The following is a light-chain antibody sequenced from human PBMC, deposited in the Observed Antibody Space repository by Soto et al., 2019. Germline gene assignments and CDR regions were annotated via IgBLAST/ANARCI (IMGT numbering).Light chain of an antibody. J-gene: IGKJ5*01. CDR1: QTISSR. CDR3: QQYENLPT. V-gene: IGKV1-33*01. Sequence: DIQMTQSPSTLSGSVGDRVTITCRASQTISSRLAWYQQKPGKAPKLLIYDASNLETGVPSRFRGSGSGTDFTFTISRLQPEDIATYYCQQYENLPTFGQGTRLEIK. CDR2: DAS.